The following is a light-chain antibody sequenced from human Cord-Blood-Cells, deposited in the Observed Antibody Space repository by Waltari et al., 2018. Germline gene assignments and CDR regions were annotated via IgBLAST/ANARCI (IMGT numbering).Light chain of an antibody. CDR2: RNN. Sequence: QAGLTQPPSASKGLRQTATLTCTGNSNNVGNQQPPSLQQHQGHPPKLLSYRNNNRPSGISERLSASRSGNTASLTITGLQPEDEADYYCSAWDSSLSAWVFGGGTKLTVL. V-gene: IGLV10-54*01. J-gene: IGLJ3*02. CDR3: SAWDSSLSAWV. CDR1: SNNVGNQQ.